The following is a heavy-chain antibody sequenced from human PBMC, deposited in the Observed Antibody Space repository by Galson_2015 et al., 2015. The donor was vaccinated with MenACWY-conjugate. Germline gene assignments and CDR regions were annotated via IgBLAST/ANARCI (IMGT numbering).Heavy chain of an antibody. V-gene: IGHV7-4-1*02. CDR3: VREPKQIATTVPMGRFDS. D-gene: IGHD4-17*01. J-gene: IGHJ4*02. CDR2: INTNTGNP. Sequence: SVKVSCKASGYTFTSYAMNWVRQAPGQGLEWLGWINTNTGNPTYAQGFTGRFVFSLDTSVSTAYLQISSLKAEDTAVYYCVREPKQIATTVPMGRFDSWGQGTLVTVSS. CDR1: GYTFTSYA.